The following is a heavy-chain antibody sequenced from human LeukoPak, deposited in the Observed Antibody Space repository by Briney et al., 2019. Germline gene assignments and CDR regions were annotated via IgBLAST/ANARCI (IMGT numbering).Heavy chain of an antibody. CDR1: GFTFDDYA. D-gene: IGHD3-10*01. Sequence: PGGSLRLSCAASGFTFDDYAMHWVRQAPGKGLEWVSGISWNSGSIGYADSVKGRFTISRDNAKNSLYLQMNSLRAEDTALYYCATTLVRGVSFAFDIWGQGTMVTVSS. J-gene: IGHJ3*02. CDR2: ISWNSGSI. V-gene: IGHV3-9*01. CDR3: ATTLVRGVSFAFDI.